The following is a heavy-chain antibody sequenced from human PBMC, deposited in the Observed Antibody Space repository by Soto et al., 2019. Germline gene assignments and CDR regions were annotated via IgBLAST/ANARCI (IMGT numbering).Heavy chain of an antibody. CDR3: ARDPRSGWTHDAFDI. CDR2: IIPIFGAA. CDR1: GGSFSTSD. Sequence: QVQLVQSGAEVKKPGSSVKVSCVASGGSFSTSDFSWVRQGPGQGLEWMGGIIPIFGAANHAQNFQGRATISADESTETVYMELSNLRSDDTAMYYCARDPRSGWTHDAFDIWGPGTMIIVSS. V-gene: IGHV1-69*01. J-gene: IGHJ3*02. D-gene: IGHD3-22*01.